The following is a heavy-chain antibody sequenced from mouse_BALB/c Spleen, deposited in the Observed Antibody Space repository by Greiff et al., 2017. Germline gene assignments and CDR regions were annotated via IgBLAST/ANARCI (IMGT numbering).Heavy chain of an antibody. J-gene: IGHJ4*01. CDR1: GFNIKDTY. Sequence: VQLQQSGAELVKPGASVKLSCTASGFNIKDTYMHWVKQRPEQGLEWIGRIDPANGNTKYDPKFQGKATITADTSSNTAYLQLSSLTSEDTAVYYCARGNYDGYYAMDYWGQGTSVTVSS. CDR3: ARGNYDGYYAMDY. D-gene: IGHD2-4*01. V-gene: IGHV14-3*02. CDR2: IDPANGNT.